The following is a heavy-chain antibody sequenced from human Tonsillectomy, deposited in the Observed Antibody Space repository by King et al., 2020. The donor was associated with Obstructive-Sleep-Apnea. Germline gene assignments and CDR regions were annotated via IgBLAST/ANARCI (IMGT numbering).Heavy chain of an antibody. V-gene: IGHV3-43*01. J-gene: IGHJ4*02. Sequence: VQLVESGGVVVQPGGSLRLSCAASGFTFDDYTLHWVRQAPGKGLEWVSLISWDGGSTYYADSVKGRFTISRDNSKKSLYLQMKSLRTEDTALYYCAKGQRDGYNYFGYWRQGTLVTVSS. D-gene: IGHD5-24*01. CDR1: GFTFDDYT. CDR3: AKGQRDGYNYFGY. CDR2: ISWDGGST.